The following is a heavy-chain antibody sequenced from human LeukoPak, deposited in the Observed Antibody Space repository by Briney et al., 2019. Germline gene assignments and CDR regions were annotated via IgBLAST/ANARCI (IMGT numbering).Heavy chain of an antibody. J-gene: IGHJ4*02. CDR3: ARADRRYYDILTGYFDY. D-gene: IGHD3-9*01. CDR2: ISYDGSNK. V-gene: IGHV3-30*04. CDR1: GFTFSSYA. Sequence: GGSLRLSCAASGFTFSSYAMHWVRQAPGKGLEWVAVISYDGSNKYYADSVKGRFTISRDNSKNTLYLQMNSLRAEDTAVYYCARADRRYYDILTGYFDYWGQGTLVTVSS.